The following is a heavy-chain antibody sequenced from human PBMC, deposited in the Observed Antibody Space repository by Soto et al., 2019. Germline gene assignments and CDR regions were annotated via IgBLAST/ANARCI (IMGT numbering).Heavy chain of an antibody. CDR3: ARVRMAGDFDI. D-gene: IGHD6-19*01. CDR1: GFTFSSYL. V-gene: IGHV3-74*01. Sequence: EVQLLESGGGLVQPGGSLRLSCAASGFTFSSYLMHWVGQAPGKGLVWVSRINSDGSSTTYADSVKGRFTISRDSAKNTLYLQMNSLRAEDTAVYYCARVRMAGDFDIWGQGTMVTVSS. CDR2: INSDGSST. J-gene: IGHJ3*02.